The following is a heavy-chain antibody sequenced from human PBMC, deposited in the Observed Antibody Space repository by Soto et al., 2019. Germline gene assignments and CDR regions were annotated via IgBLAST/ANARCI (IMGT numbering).Heavy chain of an antibody. V-gene: IGHV1-3*05. CDR2: IKADNGDT. CDR3: ATSDWAW. J-gene: IGHJ4*02. Sequence: HIVQSGPEEKSPGASVKLSCTTSGYIFADYAIHWVRQPPGQGLEWVGWIKADNGDTRYSPKFQGRLIITRNITASTSYMELSDLRSTDTGVFYCATSDWAWWGRGTLLTVS. D-gene: IGHD3-9*01. CDR1: GYIFADYA.